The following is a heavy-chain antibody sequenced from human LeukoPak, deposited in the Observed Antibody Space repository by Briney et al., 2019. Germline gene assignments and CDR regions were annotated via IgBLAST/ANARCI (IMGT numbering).Heavy chain of an antibody. CDR1: GAYISNYY. V-gene: IGHV4-4*07. D-gene: IGHD3-22*01. CDR3: VTLSSGAGFDV. Sequence: PSETLSLTCTVSGAYISNYYWTWVRQPAAQGLEWIGRLHASESTVYNPFLKSRVTMSMDTSKDQLSLTLTSVTATDSAIYYCVTLSSGAGFDVWGQGTVVTVSS. CDR2: LHASEST. J-gene: IGHJ3*01.